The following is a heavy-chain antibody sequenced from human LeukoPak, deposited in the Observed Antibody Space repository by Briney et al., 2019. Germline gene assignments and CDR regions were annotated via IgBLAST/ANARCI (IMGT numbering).Heavy chain of an antibody. J-gene: IGHJ4*02. CDR3: AGLLADKRGFGY. V-gene: IGHV4-39*01. CDR2: IYHFGST. CDR1: GGAISTNGYY. D-gene: IGHD2/OR15-2a*01. Sequence: SETLSLTCTVSGGAISTNGYYWGWVRQPPGMGLEWVGSIYHFGSTYYNASLKSRVTMSVDTSKNQFSLRLISVTAADTAVYYCAGLLADKRGFGYWGQGTLVSVSS.